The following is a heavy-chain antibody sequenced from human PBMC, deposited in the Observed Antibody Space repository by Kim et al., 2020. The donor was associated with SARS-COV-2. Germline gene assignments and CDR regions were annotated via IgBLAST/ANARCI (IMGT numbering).Heavy chain of an antibody. CDR1: GYTFTSRV. J-gene: IGHJ5*02. Sequence: ASVKVSCKASGYTFTSRVINWLRQAPGQGLEWMGWIDTDTGTPAYAQGFTGRFVFSLDTFVTTAYLQISSLKAEDTAVYFCARGTYIRGYDYVSWFDPWG. CDR3: ARGTYIRGYDYVSWFDP. V-gene: IGHV7-4-1*02. CDR2: IDTDTGTP. D-gene: IGHD3-22*01.